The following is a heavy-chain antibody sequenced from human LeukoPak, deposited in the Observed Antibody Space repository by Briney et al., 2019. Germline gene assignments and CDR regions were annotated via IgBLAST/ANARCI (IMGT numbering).Heavy chain of an antibody. CDR3: ARGGADYYDSSGYLYYFDY. D-gene: IGHD3-22*01. CDR2: INHSGST. CDR1: GGSFSGYY. Sequence: SETLSLTCAVYGGSFSGYYWSWIRQPPGKGLEWIGEINHSGSTNYNPSLKSRVTISVDTSKNQFSLKLSSVTAADTAVYYCARGGADYYDSSGYLYYFDYWGQGTMFTVSS. J-gene: IGHJ4*02. V-gene: IGHV4-34*01.